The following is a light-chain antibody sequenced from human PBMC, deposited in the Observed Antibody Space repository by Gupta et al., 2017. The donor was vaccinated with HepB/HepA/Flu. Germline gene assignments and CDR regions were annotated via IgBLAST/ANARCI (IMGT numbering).Light chain of an antibody. Sequence: SSELTQDPAVSVALGQTVRITCQGDSLRSYYASWYQQKPGQAPVLVIYGKNNRPSGIPDRFSGSSSGTTASLTITGAQAEGEADYYCNSLDSSGNLSVFGTGTKVTVL. CDR3: NSLDSSGNLSV. CDR2: GKN. V-gene: IGLV3-19*01. J-gene: IGLJ1*01. CDR1: SLRSYY.